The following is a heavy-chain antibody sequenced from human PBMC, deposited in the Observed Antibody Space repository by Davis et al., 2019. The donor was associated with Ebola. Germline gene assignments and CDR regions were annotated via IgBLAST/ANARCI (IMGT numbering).Heavy chain of an antibody. CDR2: MNPNSGNT. CDR3: ARAGLLWFGELLFHYYYGMDV. J-gene: IGHJ6*04. Sequence: AASVKVSCKASGYTFTNYDLNWVRQATGQGLEWMGWMNPNSGNTGYAQKFQGRVTMTRNTSISTAYMELSSLRSEDTAVYYCARAGLLWFGELLFHYYYGMDVWGKGTTVTVSS. CDR1: GYTFTNYD. V-gene: IGHV1-8*01. D-gene: IGHD3-10*01.